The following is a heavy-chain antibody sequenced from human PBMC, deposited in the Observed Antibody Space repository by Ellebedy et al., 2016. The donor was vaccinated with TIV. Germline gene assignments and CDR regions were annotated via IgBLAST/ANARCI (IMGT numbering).Heavy chain of an antibody. CDR2: FSASGGSS. CDR3: AKDRYSGSGSYTWGVFYY. CDR1: GFAFATYA. J-gene: IGHJ4*02. Sequence: PGGSLRLSCAAYGFAFATYAMRSVLPAPGQGMDLVSGFSASGGSSDYADSVKGRLTISGDNSKNTLYLQMNSLRAEDTAIYYCAKDRYSGSGSYTWGVFYYWGQGTLVTVSS. D-gene: IGHD3-10*01. V-gene: IGHV3-23*01.